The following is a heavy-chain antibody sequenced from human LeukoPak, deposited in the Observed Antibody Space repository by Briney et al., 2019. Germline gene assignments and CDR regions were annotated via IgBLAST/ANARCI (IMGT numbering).Heavy chain of an antibody. CDR1: GFTFSSYG. Sequence: TGGSLRLSCAAPGFTFSSYGMHWVRQAPGKGLEWVAFIRYDGIHKYYADSVKGRFTISRDNSKNTLYLQMNSLRAEDTALYYCAKDLSPGIATSKVDYWGQGTLVTVSS. CDR3: AKDLSPGIATSKVDY. V-gene: IGHV3-30*02. D-gene: IGHD6-13*01. J-gene: IGHJ4*02. CDR2: IRYDGIHK.